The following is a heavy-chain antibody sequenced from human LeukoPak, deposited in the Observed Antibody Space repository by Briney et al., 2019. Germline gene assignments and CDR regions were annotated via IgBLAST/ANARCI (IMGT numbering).Heavy chain of an antibody. Sequence: SETLSLTCTVSGGSISSGSYYWSWIRQPAGKGLEWIGRIYTSGSTNYNPSLKSRVTISVDTSKNQFSLKLSSVTAADTAVYYCATDVGEYDSWGQGTLVTVSS. V-gene: IGHV4-61*02. D-gene: IGHD3-16*01. J-gene: IGHJ4*02. CDR2: IYTSGST. CDR3: ATDVGEYDS. CDR1: GGSISSGSYY.